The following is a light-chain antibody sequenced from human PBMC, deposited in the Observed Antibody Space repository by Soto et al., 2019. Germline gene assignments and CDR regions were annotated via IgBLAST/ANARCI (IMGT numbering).Light chain of an antibody. CDR2: DTS. CDR3: QQYGSSSWT. Sequence: EIVLTQSPATLSLSPGERATLSCRASQSVGSFLAWYQQKPGQAPRLLIYDTSIRATGIPARFSGSGSGTDFTLTISRLEPEDFAVYYCQQYGSSSWTFGQGTKVDIK. CDR1: QSVGSF. J-gene: IGKJ1*01. V-gene: IGKV3-20*01.